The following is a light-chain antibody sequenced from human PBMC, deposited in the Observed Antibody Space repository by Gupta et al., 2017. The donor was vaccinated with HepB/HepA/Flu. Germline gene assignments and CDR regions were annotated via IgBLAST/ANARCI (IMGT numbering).Light chain of an antibody. CDR2: DAS. Sequence: DIQMTHSPSSLSASVGDRVTITCQARQDIRNYLNWYQQKPGKAPKLLIYDASSLETGVPFRFSGSGYGKHFTFTISSRQPEDIGPYYCQQDDYFPMYNFGHGTKMEIK. V-gene: IGKV1-33*01. J-gene: IGKJ2*01. CDR3: QQDDYFPMYN. CDR1: QDIRNY.